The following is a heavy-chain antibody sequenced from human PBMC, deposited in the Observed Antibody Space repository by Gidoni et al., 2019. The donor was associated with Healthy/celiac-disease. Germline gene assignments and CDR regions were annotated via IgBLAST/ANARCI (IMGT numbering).Heavy chain of an antibody. J-gene: IGHJ4*02. V-gene: IGHV3-23*01. CDR3: AKPPGQWLAPFDY. D-gene: IGHD6-19*01. CDR1: GFTFSSYA. Sequence: EVQLLESGGGLVQPGGSLRLSCAASGFTFSSYAMSWVRQAPGKGLEWVSAISGSGGSTDYADSVKGRFTISRDNSKNTLYLQMNSLRAEDTAVYYCAKPPGQWLAPFDYWGQGTLVTVSS. CDR2: ISGSGGST.